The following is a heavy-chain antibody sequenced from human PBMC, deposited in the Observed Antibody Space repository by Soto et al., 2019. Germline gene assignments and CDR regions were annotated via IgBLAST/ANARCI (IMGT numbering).Heavy chain of an antibody. Sequence: GGSLRLSCAASGFTFSSYGMNWVRQAPGKVLEWVSYISSSSSTIYYADSVKGRFTISRNNAKNSLYLQMNSLRDGDTAVYYCARAEYYYDSSGYYSPVVAFDIWGQGTMVTVSS. CDR1: GFTFSSYG. D-gene: IGHD3-22*01. J-gene: IGHJ3*02. CDR3: ARAEYYYDSSGYYSPVVAFDI. V-gene: IGHV3-48*02. CDR2: ISSSSSTI.